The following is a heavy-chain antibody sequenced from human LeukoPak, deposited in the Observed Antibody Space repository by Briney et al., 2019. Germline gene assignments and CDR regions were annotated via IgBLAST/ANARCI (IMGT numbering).Heavy chain of an antibody. CDR1: GGSFSGYY. Sequence: SETLSLTCAVYGGSFSGYYWNWIRQPPGKGLEWIGEINHRGSTNYNPSLKSRVTISVDTSKNQFSLKLSSVTAADTAVYYCARNRYCSSTSCYYYYYYYMDVWGKGTTVTVSS. D-gene: IGHD2-2*01. CDR2: INHRGST. V-gene: IGHV4-34*01. J-gene: IGHJ6*03. CDR3: ARNRYCSSTSCYYYYYYYMDV.